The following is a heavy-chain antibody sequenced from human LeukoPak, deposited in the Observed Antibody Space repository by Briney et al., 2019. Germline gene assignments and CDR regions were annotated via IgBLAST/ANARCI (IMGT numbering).Heavy chain of an antibody. J-gene: IGHJ6*02. Sequence: SQTLSLTCTVSGGSISSGGYYWSWIRQHPGKGLEWIGYIYYSGSTNYNPSLKSRVTISVDTSKNQFSLKLSSVTAADTAVYYCATGINSSSWFQYGMDVWGQGTTVTVSS. CDR2: IYYSGST. CDR3: ATGINSSSWFQYGMDV. D-gene: IGHD6-13*01. CDR1: GGSISSGGYY. V-gene: IGHV4-31*03.